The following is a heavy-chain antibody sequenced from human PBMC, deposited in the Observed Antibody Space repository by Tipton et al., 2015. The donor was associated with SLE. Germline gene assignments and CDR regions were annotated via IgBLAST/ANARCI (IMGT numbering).Heavy chain of an antibody. CDR1: GYTFNTKG. V-gene: IGHV1-18*01. CDR2: IDPDNGNT. Sequence: QVQLVQSGAEVKRPGASVKVSCKASGYTFNTKGISWVRQAPGQGLEWMGWIDPDNGNTNYAQKFQGRVTMTTDTSTSTGYLEVRNLRSDDTAVYYCARGTSEGGFYHYYLDVWGKGTTVTVSS. J-gene: IGHJ6*03. CDR3: ARGTSEGGFYHYYLDV. D-gene: IGHD3-16*01.